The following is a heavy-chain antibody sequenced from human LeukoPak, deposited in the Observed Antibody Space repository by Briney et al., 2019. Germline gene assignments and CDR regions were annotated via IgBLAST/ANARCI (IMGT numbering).Heavy chain of an antibody. CDR1: GFTFSSYA. Sequence: GGSLGLSCAASGFTFSSYAMTWVRQAPGKGLEWVSGIGASGGNTYYADSVKGRFTISRDNSKNTLYLQMNSLRAEDTAVYYCAKDLGGGYLTLDYWGQGTLVTVSS. CDR2: IGASGGNT. V-gene: IGHV3-23*01. CDR3: AKDLGGGYLTLDY. J-gene: IGHJ4*02. D-gene: IGHD3-22*01.